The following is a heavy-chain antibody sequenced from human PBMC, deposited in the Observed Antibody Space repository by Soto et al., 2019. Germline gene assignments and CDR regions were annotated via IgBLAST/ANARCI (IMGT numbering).Heavy chain of an antibody. Sequence: SVKVSCKASGGTFSSYAISWVRQAPGQGLEWMGGIIPIFGTANYAQKFQGRVTITADESTSTAYMELSSLRSEDTAVYYCARGYYDSSGYYPENYFDYWGQGTLVTAPQ. J-gene: IGHJ4*02. CDR2: IIPIFGTA. V-gene: IGHV1-69*13. CDR1: GGTFSSYA. CDR3: ARGYYDSSGYYPENYFDY. D-gene: IGHD3-22*01.